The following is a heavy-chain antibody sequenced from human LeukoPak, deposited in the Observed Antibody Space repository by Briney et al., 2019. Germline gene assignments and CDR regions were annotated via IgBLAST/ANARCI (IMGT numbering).Heavy chain of an antibody. CDR1: GFTVNSNY. CDR3: ARGYLIDY. V-gene: IGHV3-66*01. J-gene: IGHJ4*02. CDR2: VYSGDRT. D-gene: IGHD1-26*01. Sequence: GSLRLSCAASGFTVNSNYMSWVRQAPGKGLEWVSVVYSGDRTYYADSVKGRFTIPRDDSTNTLYLLMNSLRAEDTAVYYCARGYLIDYWGQGTLVTVSS.